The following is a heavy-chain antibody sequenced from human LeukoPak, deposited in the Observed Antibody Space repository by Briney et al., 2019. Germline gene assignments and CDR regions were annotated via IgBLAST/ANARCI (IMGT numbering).Heavy chain of an antibody. CDR3: TGDPSTENY. CDR2: INADGSST. V-gene: IGHV3-74*01. CDR1: GFTFSSYW. Sequence: GGSLRLSCAASGFTFSSYWMHWVRQAPGKGLVWVSRINADGSSTTYADSVKGRFTISRDNAKNTLYLQMNSLRAEDTAVYYCTGDPSTENYWGQGTLVTVSS. J-gene: IGHJ4*02. D-gene: IGHD2-2*01.